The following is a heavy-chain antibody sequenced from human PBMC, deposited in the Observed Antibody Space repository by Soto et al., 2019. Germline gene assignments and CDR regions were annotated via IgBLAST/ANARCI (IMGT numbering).Heavy chain of an antibody. Sequence: PGESLTISWKASGDTFSNYWFVLVRQLPGKGLEWMGIIYPGDSDTRYSPSLQGQVTISVDKSIDTAYLQWDTLKASDTAMYYCAIQGVSIVRGSFDAFDIWGQGTMVTVS. CDR3: AIQGVSIVRGSFDAFDI. CDR2: IYPGDSDT. D-gene: IGHD2-15*01. CDR1: GDTFSNYW. J-gene: IGHJ3*02. V-gene: IGHV5-51*01.